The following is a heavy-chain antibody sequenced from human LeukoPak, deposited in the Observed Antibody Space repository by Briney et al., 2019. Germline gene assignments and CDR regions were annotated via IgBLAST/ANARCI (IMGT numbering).Heavy chain of an antibody. CDR1: GYTFTSYG. J-gene: IGHJ4*02. CDR2: ISAYNGNT. Sequence: GASVKVSYKASGYTFTSYGISWVRQAPGQGLEWMGWISAYNGNTNYAQKLQGRVTMTTDTSTSTAYMELRSLRSDDTAVYYCARDSGDIVVVPAARNFDYWGQGTLVTVSS. V-gene: IGHV1-18*01. D-gene: IGHD2-2*01. CDR3: ARDSGDIVVVPAARNFDY.